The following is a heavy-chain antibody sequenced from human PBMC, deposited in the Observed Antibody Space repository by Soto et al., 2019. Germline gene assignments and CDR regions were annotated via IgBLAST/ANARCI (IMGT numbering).Heavy chain of an antibody. D-gene: IGHD2-15*01. J-gene: IGHJ6*02. V-gene: IGHV3-49*03. CDR2: IRSKAYGGTT. CDR1: GFTFGDYA. Sequence: GGSLRLSCTASGFTFGDYAMSWFRHAPGKGLEWVGFIRSKAYGGTTEYAASVKGRFTISRDDSKSIAYLQMNSLKTEDTAVYYCTRGTLPRGYCSGGSCYSEDIYYYGMDVWGQGTTVTVSS. CDR3: TRGTLPRGYCSGGSCYSEDIYYYGMDV.